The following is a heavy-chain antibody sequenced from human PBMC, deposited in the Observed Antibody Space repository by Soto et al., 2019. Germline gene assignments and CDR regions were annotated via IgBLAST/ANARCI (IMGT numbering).Heavy chain of an antibody. CDR1: GYTFTSYA. CDR2: INAGNGNT. CDR3: ARDRGYCSGGSCYWFDP. Sequence: GASVKVSCTASGYTFTSYAMHWVRQAPGQRLEWMGWINAGNGNTKYSQKFQGRVTITRDTSASTAYMELSSLRSEDTAVYYCARDRGYCSGGSCYWFDPWGQGTLVTVSS. V-gene: IGHV1-3*01. D-gene: IGHD2-15*01. J-gene: IGHJ5*02.